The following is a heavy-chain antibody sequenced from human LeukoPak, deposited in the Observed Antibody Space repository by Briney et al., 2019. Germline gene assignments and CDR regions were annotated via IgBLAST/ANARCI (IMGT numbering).Heavy chain of an antibody. V-gene: IGHV4-34*01. CDR2: INHSGST. CDR1: GGSFSGYY. Sequence: KSSETLSLTCAVYGGSFSGYYWSWIRQPPGKGLEWIGEINHSGSTNYNPSLKSRVTISVDTSKNQFSLKLSSVTAADTAVYYCARGQQLVRRFDYWGQGTLVTVSS. CDR3: ARGQQLVRRFDY. J-gene: IGHJ4*02. D-gene: IGHD6-13*01.